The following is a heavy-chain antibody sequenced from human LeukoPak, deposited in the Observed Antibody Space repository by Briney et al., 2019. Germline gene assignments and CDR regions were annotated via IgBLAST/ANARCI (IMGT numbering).Heavy chain of an antibody. D-gene: IGHD6-13*01. V-gene: IGHV1-18*01. CDR3: ARDTIAPGPYFFDN. CDR2: ISVYNGKT. CDR1: GYPFKNYG. J-gene: IGHJ4*02. Sequence: ASVKVSCKASGYPFKNYGISWVRQAPGQGLEWMGWISVYNGKTNYTQKMQGRVTMTTDTSTSTAYMELRSLISDDTAVYFCARDTIAPGPYFFDNWGQGTLVTASS.